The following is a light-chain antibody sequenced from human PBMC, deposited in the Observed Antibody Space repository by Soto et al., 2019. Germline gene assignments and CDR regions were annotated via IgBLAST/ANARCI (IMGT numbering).Light chain of an antibody. CDR2: EVN. J-gene: IGLJ2*01. CDR1: SSDVGSHDL. CDR3: CSFVRTNGLL. V-gene: IGLV2-23*02. Sequence: QSALTQPASVSGSPGQSITISCTGTSSDVGSHDLVSWYQHHSGKAPKIIIYEVNKRPSGISDRFSGSKSGNTASLTISGLQAEDEADYFCCSFVRTNGLLFGGGTKLTVL.